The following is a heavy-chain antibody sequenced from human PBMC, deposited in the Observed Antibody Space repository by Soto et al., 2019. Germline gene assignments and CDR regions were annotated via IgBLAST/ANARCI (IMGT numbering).Heavy chain of an antibody. Sequence: SETLSLTCADYGGSFSGYYWSWIRQPPRKGLEWIGEINHSGSTNYNPSLKSRVTISVDTSKNQFSLKLNSVTAADTAVYYCARGPKGEVGGTWYYYAMDVWGQGTTVTVSS. CDR3: ARGPKGEVGGTWYYYAMDV. D-gene: IGHD1-26*01. J-gene: IGHJ6*02. CDR1: GGSFSGYY. V-gene: IGHV4-34*01. CDR2: INHSGST.